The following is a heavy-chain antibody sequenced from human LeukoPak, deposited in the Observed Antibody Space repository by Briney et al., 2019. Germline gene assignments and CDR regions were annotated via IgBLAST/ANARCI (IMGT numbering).Heavy chain of an antibody. V-gene: IGHV3-53*01. J-gene: IGHJ4*02. CDR1: GFTVSINY. Sequence: GGSLRLSCAASGFTVSINYMSWVRQAPGEWLEWVSVIYTTGKTYYADSVKGRFAISRDNSKNTVYLQMNSLRAEDTAVYYCAKVSPTGRAFDCWGQGTLVTVSS. CDR2: IYTTGKT. D-gene: IGHD1-1*01. CDR3: AKVSPTGRAFDC.